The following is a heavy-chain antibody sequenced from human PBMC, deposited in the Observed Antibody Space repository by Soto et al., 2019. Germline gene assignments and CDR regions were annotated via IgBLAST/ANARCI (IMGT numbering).Heavy chain of an antibody. CDR2: IYYSGST. D-gene: IGHD3-22*01. V-gene: IGHV4-31*02. J-gene: IGHJ4*02. CDR3: VGYYYDSSGYKDY. Sequence: SSXTLSLTCTVSGGSISSGGYYWSWIRQQPGKGLEWIGYIYYSGSTYYNPSLKSRVTISVDTSKNQFSLKLSSVTAADTAVYYCVGYYYDSSGYKDYWGQGTLVTVSS. CDR1: GGSISSGGYY.